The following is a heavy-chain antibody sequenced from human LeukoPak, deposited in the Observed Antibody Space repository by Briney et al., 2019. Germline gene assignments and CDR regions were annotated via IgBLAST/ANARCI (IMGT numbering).Heavy chain of an antibody. CDR1: GYTLTELS. CDR3: ATTEAYGWTTLLYYFDC. CDR2: FDPEDGET. Sequence: ASVKVSCKVSGYTLTELSMHWVRQAPGKGLEWMGGFDPEDGETIYAQKFQGRVTMTEDTSTDTAYMELSSLRSEDTAVYYCATTEAYGWTTLLYYFDCWGQGTLVTVSS. D-gene: IGHD6-19*01. V-gene: IGHV1-24*01. J-gene: IGHJ4*02.